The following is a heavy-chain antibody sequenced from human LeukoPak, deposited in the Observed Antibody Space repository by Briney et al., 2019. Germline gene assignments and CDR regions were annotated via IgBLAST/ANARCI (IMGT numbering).Heavy chain of an antibody. CDR2: INHSGST. CDR1: GGSISSYY. CDR3: ARHAPYSSGWSYYFDY. V-gene: IGHV4-34*01. Sequence: SETLSLTCTVSGGSISSYYWSWIPQPPGKGLEWIGEINHSGSTNYNPSLKSRVTISVDTSKNQFSLKLSSVTAADTAVYYCARHAPYSSGWSYYFDYWGQETLVTVSS. D-gene: IGHD6-19*01. J-gene: IGHJ4*02.